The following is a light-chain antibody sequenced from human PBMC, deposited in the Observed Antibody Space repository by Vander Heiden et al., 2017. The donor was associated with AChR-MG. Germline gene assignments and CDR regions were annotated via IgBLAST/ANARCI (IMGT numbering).Light chain of an antibody. CDR2: GAS. CDR1: QGVSSN. CDR3: QQYNNWPPWYT. J-gene: IGKJ2*01. V-gene: IGKV3-15*01. Sequence: EIVMTQSPATLSVSPGERATLSCRASQGVSSNLAWYQQKPGQAPRLLIYGASTRATGIPARFSGIGSGTEFTLTISSLQSEDFAVYYCQQYNNWPPWYTFGQGTKLEIK.